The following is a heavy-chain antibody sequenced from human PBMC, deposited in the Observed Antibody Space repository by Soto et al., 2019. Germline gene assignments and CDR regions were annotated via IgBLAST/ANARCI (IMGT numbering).Heavy chain of an antibody. CDR1: GFTFSSYA. J-gene: IGHJ4*02. CDR3: ARFKGCSGGSCYPYFDY. V-gene: IGHV3-30-3*01. D-gene: IGHD2-15*01. Sequence: QVQLVESGGGVVQPGRSLRLSCAASGFTFSSYAMHWVRQAPGKGLEWVAVMSYDGSNKYYADSVKGRFTISRDNSKNTLYLQMNSLRAEDTAVYYWARFKGCSGGSCYPYFDYWGQGTLVTVSS. CDR2: MSYDGSNK.